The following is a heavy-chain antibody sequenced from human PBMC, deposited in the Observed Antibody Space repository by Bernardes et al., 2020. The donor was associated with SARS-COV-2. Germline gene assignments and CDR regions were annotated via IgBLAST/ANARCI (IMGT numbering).Heavy chain of an antibody. CDR2: IYTSGST. V-gene: IGHV4-61*02. D-gene: IGHD4-17*01. CDR3: AGEYGAY. J-gene: IGHJ4*02. CDR1: GGSISSGSYY. Sequence: SETLSLTCTVSGGSISSGSYYWSWIRQPAGKGLEWIGRIYTSGSTNYNPSLKSRVTISVDTSKNQFSLKLSSVTAADTAVYYCAGEYGAYWGQGTLVTVSS.